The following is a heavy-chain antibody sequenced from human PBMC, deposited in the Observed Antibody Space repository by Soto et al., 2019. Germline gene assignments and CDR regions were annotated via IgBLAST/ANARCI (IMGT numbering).Heavy chain of an antibody. D-gene: IGHD4-17*01. CDR1: GYTFTIYG. V-gene: IGHV1-18*04. Sequence: PGPSVKVSCKASGYTFTIYGISWVRQAPGQGLEWMGWISAYNGNTNYAQKLQGRVTMTTDTSTSTAYMELRSLRSDDTAVYYCARVMTVTQTAFDIWGQGTMVTVSS. J-gene: IGHJ3*02. CDR3: ARVMTVTQTAFDI. CDR2: ISAYNGNT.